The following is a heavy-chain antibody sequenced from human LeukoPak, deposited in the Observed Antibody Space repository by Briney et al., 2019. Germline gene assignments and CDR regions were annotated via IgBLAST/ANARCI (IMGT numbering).Heavy chain of an antibody. Sequence: PGGSLRLSCAASGFTVSSNYMSWVRQAPGKGLEWVSVIYSSGSTYYADSVKGRFTISRHNSKNTLYLQMNSLRAEDTAVYYCARDLLVVAPPANYYYGMDVWGQGTTVTVSS. CDR3: ARDLLVVAPPANYYYGMDV. J-gene: IGHJ6*02. CDR2: IYSSGST. CDR1: GFTVSSNY. D-gene: IGHD2-8*02. V-gene: IGHV3-53*04.